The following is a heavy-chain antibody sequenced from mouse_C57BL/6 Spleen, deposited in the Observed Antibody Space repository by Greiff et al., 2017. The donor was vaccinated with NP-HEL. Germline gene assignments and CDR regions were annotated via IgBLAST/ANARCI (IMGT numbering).Heavy chain of an antibody. Sequence: EVMLVESEGGLVQPGSSMKLSCTASGFTFSHYYMAWVRQVPEKGLEWVANINYDGSSTYYLDSLKSRFIISRDNAKNILYLQMSSLKSEDTATYYCAREGDYYWYFDVWGTGTTVTVSS. J-gene: IGHJ1*03. CDR1: GFTFSHYY. CDR3: AREGDYYWYFDV. D-gene: IGHD2-4*01. CDR2: INYDGSST. V-gene: IGHV5-16*01.